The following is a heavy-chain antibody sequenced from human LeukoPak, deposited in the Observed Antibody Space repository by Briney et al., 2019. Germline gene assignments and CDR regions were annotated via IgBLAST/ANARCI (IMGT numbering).Heavy chain of an antibody. CDR3: ARDQGTPYYGDYTIRSFDY. D-gene: IGHD4-17*01. J-gene: IGHJ4*02. CDR1: GFTFDDYA. CDR2: ISWNSGSI. Sequence: GGSLRLSCAASGFTFDDYAMHWVRQAPGKGLEWVSGISWNSGSIGYADSVKGRFTISRDNAKNSLYLQMNSLRAEDTALYYCARDQGTPYYGDYTIRSFDYWGQGTLVTVSS. V-gene: IGHV3-9*01.